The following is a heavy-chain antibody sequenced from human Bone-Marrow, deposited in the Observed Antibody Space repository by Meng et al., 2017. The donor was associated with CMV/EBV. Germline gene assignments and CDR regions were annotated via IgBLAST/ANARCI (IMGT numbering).Heavy chain of an antibody. J-gene: IGHJ5*02. D-gene: IGHD3-3*01. CDR1: GYTFTSYV. CDR2: SNAGNGNT. V-gene: IGHV1-3*02. Sequence: ASVKVSCKASGYTFTSYVMHWVRQAPGQRLEWMGWSNAGNGNTKYSQEFQGRVTITADKSTSTAYMELSSLRSEDTAVYYCATAVTSFGVTDNWFDPWGQGTLVTVSS. CDR3: ATAVTSFGVTDNWFDP.